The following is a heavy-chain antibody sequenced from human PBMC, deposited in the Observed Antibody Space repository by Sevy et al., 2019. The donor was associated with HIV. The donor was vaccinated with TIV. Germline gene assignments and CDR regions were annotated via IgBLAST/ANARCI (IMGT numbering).Heavy chain of an antibody. CDR1: GGSVSNPNYY. J-gene: IGHJ3*01. CDR3: ARSQHFSGDYADYAFDV. Sequence: SETLSHTCSVSGGSVSNPNYYWGWIRQPPGKGLEWIGSIYYSGATSYNPSLESRVTTSVDTSNNRFSLILTSVTAADTAVYYCARSQHFSGDYADYAFDVWGQGTMVTVSS. CDR2: IYYSGAT. D-gene: IGHD4-17*01. V-gene: IGHV4-39*01.